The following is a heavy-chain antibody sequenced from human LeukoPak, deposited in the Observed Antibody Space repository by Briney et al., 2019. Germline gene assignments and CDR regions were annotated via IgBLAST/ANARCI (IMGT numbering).Heavy chain of an antibody. CDR1: GFTFSSYG. Sequence: PGGSLRLSCAASGFTFSSYGMHWVRQAPGKGLEWVAVISYDGSNKYYADSVKGRFTISRDNSKNTLYLQMNSLRAEDTAVYYCAKALRYCSSTSCQTYYYYGMDVWGQGTTVTVSS. CDR3: AKALRYCSSTSCQTYYYYGMDV. D-gene: IGHD2-2*01. J-gene: IGHJ6*02. V-gene: IGHV3-30*18. CDR2: ISYDGSNK.